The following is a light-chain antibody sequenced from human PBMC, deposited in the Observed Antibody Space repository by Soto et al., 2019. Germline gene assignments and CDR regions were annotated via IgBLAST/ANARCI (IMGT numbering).Light chain of an antibody. Sequence: DIQMTQSPSSLSASVGDRFTITCRASQSISSYLNWYQQKPGKAPKLLIYAASSLQSGVPSRFSGSGSGTDFTLTISSLQPEDVATSYCQQSYRTPWTFGQGTKVEIK. CDR1: QSISSY. V-gene: IGKV1-39*01. J-gene: IGKJ1*01. CDR2: AAS. CDR3: QQSYRTPWT.